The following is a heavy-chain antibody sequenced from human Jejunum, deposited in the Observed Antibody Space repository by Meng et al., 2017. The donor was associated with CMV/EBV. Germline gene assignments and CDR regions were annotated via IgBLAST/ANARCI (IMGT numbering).Heavy chain of an antibody. J-gene: IGHJ4*02. CDR1: GGSINNYY. D-gene: IGHD1-26*01. V-gene: IGHV4-4*07. Sequence: QVQLWESGPGLVKPSETLSLTCTVSGGSINNYYWSWIRQSAGKGLEWIGRFYSSDTYNYHPSLNSRVTMSLDTSKNQFSLNLRSVTAADTAIYYCARGPGASTREGFDYWGLGTLVTVSS. CDR2: FYSSDTY. CDR3: ARGPGASTREGFDY.